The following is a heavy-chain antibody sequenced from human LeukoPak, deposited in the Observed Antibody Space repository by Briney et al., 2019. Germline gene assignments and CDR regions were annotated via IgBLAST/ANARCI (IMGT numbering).Heavy chain of an antibody. Sequence: SETLSLTCTVSGGSISSYYWSWIRQPPGKGLEWIGYIYYSGSTNYNPSLKSRVTISVDTSKNQFSLKLSSVTAADTAVYYCARLPYGYDSSGYYSDYWGQGTLVTVSS. CDR1: GGSISSYY. CDR3: ARLPYGYDSSGYYSDY. CDR2: IYYSGST. V-gene: IGHV4-59*08. D-gene: IGHD3-22*01. J-gene: IGHJ4*02.